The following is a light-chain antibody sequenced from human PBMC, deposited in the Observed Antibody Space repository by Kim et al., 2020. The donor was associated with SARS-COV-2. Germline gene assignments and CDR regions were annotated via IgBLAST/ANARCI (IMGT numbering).Light chain of an antibody. CDR3: QTWASGSLV. V-gene: IGLV3-1*01. Sequence: SYELTQPPSLSVSPGQTATITCFGDKLGGKFASWYQQRPGQSPVLFIYRDDKRASNIPERFSGSNSGSTATLTISGTQTMDEADYYCQTWASGSLVFGGG. CDR2: RDD. J-gene: IGLJ2*01. CDR1: KLGGKF.